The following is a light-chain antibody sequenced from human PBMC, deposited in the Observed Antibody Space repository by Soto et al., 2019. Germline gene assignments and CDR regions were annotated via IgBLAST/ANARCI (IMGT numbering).Light chain of an antibody. CDR3: QQYGSSPPWT. V-gene: IGKV3-20*01. CDR1: ESVSSRY. CDR2: GAS. Sequence: EIVLTQSPGTLSLSPGERTTLSCRATESVSSRYLAWYQQKPGQAPRLLIYGASSRATGIPDRFSGSGSGTDFTLTISRLEPEDFAVYYCQQYGSSPPWTFGQGTKVEIK. J-gene: IGKJ1*01.